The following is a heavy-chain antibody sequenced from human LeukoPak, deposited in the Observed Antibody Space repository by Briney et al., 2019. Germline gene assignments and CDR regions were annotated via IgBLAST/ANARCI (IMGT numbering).Heavy chain of an antibody. CDR1: GFTFSSYA. D-gene: IGHD6-6*01. CDR3: AKDRLEGSDFDY. Sequence: PGGSLRLSCAASGFTFSSYAMSRVREAPGKGLGWGSAISGSGGSTYYADYVKGRFTISRDNSKNTLYLQMNSLRAEDTAVYYCAKDRLEGSDFDYWGQGTLVTVSS. J-gene: IGHJ4*02. CDR2: ISGSGGST. V-gene: IGHV3-23*01.